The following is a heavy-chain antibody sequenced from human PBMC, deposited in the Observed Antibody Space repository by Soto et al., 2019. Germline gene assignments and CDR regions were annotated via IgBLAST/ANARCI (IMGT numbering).Heavy chain of an antibody. V-gene: IGHV3-21*01. J-gene: IGHJ6*02. D-gene: IGHD2-15*01. CDR1: GFTFSSYS. CDR2: ISSSSSYI. Sequence: GGPLRLSCAASGFTFSSYSMNWVRQAPGKGLEWVSSISSSSSYIYYADSVKGRFTISRDNAKNSLYLQMNSLRAEDTAVYYCARARSVVVAVKYYYYGMDVWGQGTTVTVSS. CDR3: ARARSVVVAVKYYYYGMDV.